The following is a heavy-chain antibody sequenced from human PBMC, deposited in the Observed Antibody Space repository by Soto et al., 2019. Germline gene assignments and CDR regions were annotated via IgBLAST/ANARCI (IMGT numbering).Heavy chain of an antibody. D-gene: IGHD3-10*01. V-gene: IGHV4-34*01. CDR2: INHSGST. Sequence: QVQLQQWGAGLLKPSETLSLTCAVYGGSFSGYYWSWIRQPPGKGLEWIGEINHSGSTNYNPSLKSRVTISVDTSKNQFSLKLSSVTAADTAVYYCARRGPDRSFGYWGQGTLVTVSS. CDR1: GGSFSGYY. CDR3: ARRGPDRSFGY. J-gene: IGHJ4*02.